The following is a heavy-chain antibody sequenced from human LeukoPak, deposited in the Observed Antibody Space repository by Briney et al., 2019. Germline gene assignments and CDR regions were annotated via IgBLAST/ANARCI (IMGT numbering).Heavy chain of an antibody. CDR3: AKDSDDYYGSGSECDY. V-gene: IGHV3-30*02. J-gene: IGHJ4*02. D-gene: IGHD3-10*01. CDR2: IRYDGSNK. Sequence: GGSLRLSCAASGFTFSSYGMHWVRQAPGKGLEWVAFIRYDGSNKYYADSVKGRFTISRDNSKNTLYLQMNSLRAEDTAVYYCAKDSDDYYGSGSECDYWGQGTLVTVSS. CDR1: GFTFSSYG.